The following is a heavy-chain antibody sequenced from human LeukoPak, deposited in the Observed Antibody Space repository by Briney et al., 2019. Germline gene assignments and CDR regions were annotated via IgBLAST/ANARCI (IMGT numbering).Heavy chain of an antibody. V-gene: IGHV3-48*03. CDR2: ISSSGSPI. J-gene: IGHJ5*02. Sequence: GGSLRLSCAVSGFTFSSDWMIWVRQAPGKGLEWVSYISSSGSPIYYAESVKGRFTISRDNAKNSLYLQMNSLRTEDTAVYYCARDPRLRLKRSGWFDPWGQGTLVTVSS. CDR1: GFTFSSDW. CDR3: ARDPRLRLKRSGWFDP. D-gene: IGHD4-17*01.